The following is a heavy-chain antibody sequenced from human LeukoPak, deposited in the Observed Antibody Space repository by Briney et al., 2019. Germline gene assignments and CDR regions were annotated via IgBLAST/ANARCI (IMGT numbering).Heavy chain of an antibody. CDR3: AIPLALGSLQQRVQDY. CDR2: IIPIFGTP. D-gene: IGHD6-6*01. Sequence: SVKVSCKASGGTFISYAISWVRQAPGQGLEWMGGIIPIFGTPNYAQKFQSRVTITTDESTSTAYMELSSLRSEDTAVYYCAIPLALGSLQQRVQDYWGQGTLVTVSS. V-gene: IGHV1-69*05. CDR1: GGTFISYA. J-gene: IGHJ4*02.